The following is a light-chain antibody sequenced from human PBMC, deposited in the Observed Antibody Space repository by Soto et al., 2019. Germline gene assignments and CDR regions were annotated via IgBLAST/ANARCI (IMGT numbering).Light chain of an antibody. CDR1: QTISSW. CDR2: EAS. J-gene: IGKJ1*01. Sequence: DIQMTQSPSTLSGSVGDRVTITCRASQTISSWLAWYQQKPGKAPKLLIYEASSLEKGVPARFGGSGSGTEFTLTISSLQPDDFATYDCQQYNSYPWTFGQGTKVDIK. CDR3: QQYNSYPWT. V-gene: IGKV1-5*03.